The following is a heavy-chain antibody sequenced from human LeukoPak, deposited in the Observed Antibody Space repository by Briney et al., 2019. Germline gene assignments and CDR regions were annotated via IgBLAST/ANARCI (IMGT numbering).Heavy chain of an antibody. CDR2: ISSSSSTI. CDR1: GFTFSSYS. V-gene: IGHV3-48*01. Sequence: GGSLSLTCAASGFTFSSYSMNWVRQAPGKGLGWVSYISSSSSTIYYADSVKGRFTISRDNAKNTLYLQMNSLRTEDTAVYYCASKWYCGVDCYYQIDFWGQGTLVTVSS. J-gene: IGHJ4*02. CDR3: ASKWYCGVDCYYQIDF. D-gene: IGHD2-21*02.